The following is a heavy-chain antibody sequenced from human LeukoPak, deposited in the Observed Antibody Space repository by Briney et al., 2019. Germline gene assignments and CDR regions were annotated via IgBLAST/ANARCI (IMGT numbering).Heavy chain of an antibody. CDR3: AREGYSYGLDY. Sequence: SETLSLTCTVSGGSISSYYWSWIRQPPGKGLEWIGYIYYSGSTNYNPSLRSRVTISVDTSKNQFSLKLSSVTAADTAVYYCAREGYSYGLDYWGQGTLVTVSS. CDR1: GGSISSYY. D-gene: IGHD5-18*01. CDR2: IYYSGST. J-gene: IGHJ4*02. V-gene: IGHV4-59*01.